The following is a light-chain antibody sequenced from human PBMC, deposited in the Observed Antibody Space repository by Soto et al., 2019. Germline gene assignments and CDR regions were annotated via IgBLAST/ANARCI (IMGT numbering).Light chain of an antibody. V-gene: IGLV1-47*01. CDR2: RNN. J-gene: IGLJ1*01. Sequence: QSVRTQPPSASGTPGQKVTISCSGSSSNIGDNYVYWHQQLPGTAPKLLIYRNNQRSSGVPDRFSGSKSGTSASLAISGLRSEDEADYYCAAWDDSLSGYVFGPATKVTVL. CDR1: SSNIGDNY. CDR3: AAWDDSLSGYV.